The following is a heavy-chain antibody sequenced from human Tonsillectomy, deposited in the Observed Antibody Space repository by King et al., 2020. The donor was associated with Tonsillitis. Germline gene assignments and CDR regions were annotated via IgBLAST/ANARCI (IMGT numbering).Heavy chain of an antibody. CDR1: GGSISSYY. CDR2: IYYSGST. CDR3: ARLGSCSSPSCLTFDY. Sequence: VQLQESGPGLVKPSETLSLTCTVSGGSISSYYWSWIRQPPGKGLEWIGYIYYSGSTNYNPSLKSRVTISVDTSKNQFSLKLSSVTAAEPVVYYCARLGSCSSPSCLTFDYWGQGNLVTVSS. J-gene: IGHJ4*02. V-gene: IGHV4-59*01. D-gene: IGHD2-2*01.